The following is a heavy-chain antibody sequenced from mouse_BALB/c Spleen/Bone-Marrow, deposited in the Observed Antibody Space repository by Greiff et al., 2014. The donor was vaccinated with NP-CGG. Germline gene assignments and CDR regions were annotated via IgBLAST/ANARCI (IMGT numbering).Heavy chain of an antibody. V-gene: IGHV3-8*02. Sequence: DVHLVESGPSLVKPSQTLSLTCSVTGDSITSGYWNWIRKFPGNKLECMGYISYSGSTYYNPSLKSRISITRDTSKNQYYLQLNSVITEDTATYYCARGTGTWFAYWGQGTLVTVSA. D-gene: IGHD4-1*01. J-gene: IGHJ3*01. CDR3: ARGTGTWFAY. CDR2: ISYSGST. CDR1: GDSITSGY.